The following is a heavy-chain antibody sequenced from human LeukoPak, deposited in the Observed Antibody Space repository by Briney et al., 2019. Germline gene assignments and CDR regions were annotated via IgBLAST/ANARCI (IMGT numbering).Heavy chain of an antibody. CDR1: GGSFSGYY. CDR2: INHSGST. D-gene: IGHD6-25*01. J-gene: IGHJ4*02. CDR3: ARRSVWYISGPLGY. Sequence: SETLSLTCAVYGGSFSGYYWSWIRQPPGEGLEWIGEINHSGSTNYNPSLKSRVTISVDTSKNQFSLKLSSVTAADTAVYYCARRSVWYISGPLGYWGQGTLVTVSS. V-gene: IGHV4-34*01.